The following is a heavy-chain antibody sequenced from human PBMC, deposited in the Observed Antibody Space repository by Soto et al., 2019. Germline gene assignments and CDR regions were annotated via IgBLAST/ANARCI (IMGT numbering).Heavy chain of an antibody. CDR1: GGSIRDYFY. CDR2: IYTDGTT. V-gene: IGHV4-4*07. CDR3: AREVRGGFTGIFDQ. J-gene: IGHJ4*02. Sequence: ETLSVTCTVSGGSIRDYFYWSWIRQPAGKGLEWIGRIYTDGTTKYNPSLKSRVTMSLDMSRNQFSLKLTSVTAADTAMYYFAREVRGGFTGIFDQWGQGSRVTVSS. D-gene: IGHD2-15*01.